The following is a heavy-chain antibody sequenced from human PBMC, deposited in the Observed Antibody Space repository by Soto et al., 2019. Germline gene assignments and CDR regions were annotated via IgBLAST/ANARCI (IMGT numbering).Heavy chain of an antibody. J-gene: IGHJ6*02. D-gene: IGHD3-10*01. Sequence: QVQLVQSGAEVKKPGASVKVSCKASGYTFTSYGISWVRQAPGQGLEWMGWISAYNGNTNYAQKLQGRVTMTTDTSTSTAYMELRSLRSDDTAVYYCARELLLWFGELLYYYYGMDVWGQGTTVTVSS. CDR2: ISAYNGNT. V-gene: IGHV1-18*01. CDR1: GYTFTSYG. CDR3: ARELLLWFGELLYYYYGMDV.